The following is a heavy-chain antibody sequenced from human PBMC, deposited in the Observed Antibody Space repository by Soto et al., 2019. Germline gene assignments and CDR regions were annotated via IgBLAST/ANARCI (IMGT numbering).Heavy chain of an antibody. J-gene: IGHJ6*02. CDR2: INPSGGYT. V-gene: IGHV1-46*01. Sequence: ASVKVSCKASGYTFSSYYMNWVRQAPGQGLEWLGIINPSGGYTTYAQRFLGRVTMTRDTSTSTAHMELSSLRSEDTAVYYCARDPSYYGMDVWGQGTTVTVSS. CDR1: GYTFSSYY. CDR3: ARDPSYYGMDV.